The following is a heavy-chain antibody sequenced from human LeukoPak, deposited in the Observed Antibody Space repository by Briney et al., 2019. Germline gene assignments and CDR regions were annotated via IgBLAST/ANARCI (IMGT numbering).Heavy chain of an antibody. D-gene: IGHD2-2*01. J-gene: IGHJ4*02. CDR1: GFTSSSYA. CDR3: ANSYCSSTSCYLYYFDY. CDR2: ISGSGGST. Sequence: GGSLRLSCGASGFTSSSYAMSWVRQAPGKGLEWVSAISGSGGSTYYADSVKGRFTISRDNSKNTLYLQMNSLRAEDTAVYYCANSYCSSTSCYLYYFDYWGQGTLVTVSS. V-gene: IGHV3-23*01.